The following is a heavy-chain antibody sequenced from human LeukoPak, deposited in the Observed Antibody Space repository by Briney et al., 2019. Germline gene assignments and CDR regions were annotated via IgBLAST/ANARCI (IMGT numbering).Heavy chain of an antibody. CDR2: IRSKANSYAT. Sequence: GGSLRLSCAASGFTFSGSAMHWVRRASGKGLEWVGRIRSKANSYATAYAASVKGRFTISRDDSKNTAYLQMNSLKTEDTAVYYCTRLAGDYAGEFDYWGQGTLVTVSS. CDR3: TRLAGDYAGEFDY. CDR1: GFTFSGSA. J-gene: IGHJ4*02. V-gene: IGHV3-73*01. D-gene: IGHD4-17*01.